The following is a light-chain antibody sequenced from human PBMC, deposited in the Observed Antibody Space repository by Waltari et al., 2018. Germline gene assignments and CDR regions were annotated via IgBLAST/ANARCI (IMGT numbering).Light chain of an antibody. CDR2: KGS. CDR3: SLYMGSGIWV. J-gene: IGLJ3*02. Sequence: QTVVTQEPSLSVSPGGTVTLTCALTSGSVSTTSYATWYQQTPGQPPRTLVYKGSSRSSGVPDRFSGSILGNKAVLTITGAQADDESNYYCSLYMGSGIWVFGGGTKLTVL. V-gene: IGLV8-61*01. CDR1: SGSVSTTSY.